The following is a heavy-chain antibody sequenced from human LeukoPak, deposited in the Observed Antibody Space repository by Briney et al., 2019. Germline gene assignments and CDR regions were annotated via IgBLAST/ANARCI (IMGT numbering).Heavy chain of an antibody. J-gene: IGHJ6*03. CDR3: ARAIGSGRDVYFYYYMDV. V-gene: IGHV4-4*02. D-gene: IGHD3-10*01. CDR2: IYHSGIT. CDR1: GDSIISINW. Sequence: SGTLSLTCAVSGDSIISINWWSWVRQPPGKGLEWIGEIYHSGITKYSPSLKSRVTISVDKSKNQLSLKLTSLIAADTAVYYCARAIGSGRDVYFYYYMDVWGKGTAVTVSS.